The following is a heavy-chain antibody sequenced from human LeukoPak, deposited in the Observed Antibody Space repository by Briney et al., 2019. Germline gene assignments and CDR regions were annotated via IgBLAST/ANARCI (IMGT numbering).Heavy chain of an antibody. D-gene: IGHD6-13*01. V-gene: IGHV4-34*01. Sequence: SETLSLTCAVYGGSFSGHYWSWIRQPPGKGLEWIGEINHSGSTNYNPSLKSRVTISVDTSKNQFSLKLSSVTAADTAVYYCARVLAAAGNNWFDPWGQGTLVTVSS. CDR1: GGSFSGHY. CDR2: INHSGST. J-gene: IGHJ5*02. CDR3: ARVLAAAGNNWFDP.